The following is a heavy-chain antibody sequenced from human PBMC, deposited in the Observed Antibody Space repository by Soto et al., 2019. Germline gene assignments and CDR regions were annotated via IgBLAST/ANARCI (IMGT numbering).Heavy chain of an antibody. CDR3: VEDWTGDTCPCMDV. J-gene: IGHJ6*01. CDR2: ISGSDGST. CDR1: GFTFNNYA. D-gene: IGHD2-8*02. Sequence: EVQLLESGGGLVQPGGSLRLSCAASGFTFNNYAMTWVRQAPGKGLEWVSTISGSDGSTYYADSVKGRFTISRDNSKNALYLQMGRPGAEDTALYYCVEDWTGDTCPCMDVWGQGTTVTVSS. V-gene: IGHV3-23*01.